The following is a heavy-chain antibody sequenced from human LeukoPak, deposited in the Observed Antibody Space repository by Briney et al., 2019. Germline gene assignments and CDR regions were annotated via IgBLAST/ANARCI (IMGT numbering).Heavy chain of an antibody. V-gene: IGHV5-10-1*01. CDR1: GYSFTSYW. Sequence: GESLKISCKGSGYSFTSYWISWVRQMPGKGLEWMGRIDPSDSYTNYSPSFQGHVTISADKSISTAYLQWSSLKASDTAMYYCAKDVWFGESPISGWDYFDYWGQGTLVTVSS. J-gene: IGHJ4*02. D-gene: IGHD3-10*01. CDR3: AKDVWFGESPISGWDYFDY. CDR2: IDPSDSYT.